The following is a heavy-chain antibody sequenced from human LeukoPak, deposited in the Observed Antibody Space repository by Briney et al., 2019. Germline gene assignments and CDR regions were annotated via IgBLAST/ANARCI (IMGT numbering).Heavy chain of an antibody. CDR1: GFTLSSYW. V-gene: IGHV3-7*01. J-gene: IGHJ4*02. CDR3: AKDLTAAGYSVSDY. CDR2: IKQDGSEK. D-gene: IGHD6-13*01. Sequence: PGGSLRLSCAASGFTLSSYWMSWVRQAPGKGLEWVANIKQDGSEKFYVNSVRGRFTISRDNAKNSLFLRMNSLRAEDTAVYYCAKDLTAAGYSVSDYWGKGTLVIVSS.